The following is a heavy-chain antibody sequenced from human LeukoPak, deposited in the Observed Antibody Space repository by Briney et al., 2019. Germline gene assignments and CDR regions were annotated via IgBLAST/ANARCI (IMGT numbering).Heavy chain of an antibody. CDR2: INHSGST. CDR1: GGSFSGYY. Sequence: SETLSLTCAVYGGSFSGYYWSWIRQPPGKGLEWIGEINHSGSTNYNPSLESRVTISVDTSKNQFSLKLSSVTAADTAVYYCARSMGGFGVVTPFDYWGQGTLVTVSS. J-gene: IGHJ4*02. V-gene: IGHV4-34*01. D-gene: IGHD3-3*01. CDR3: ARSMGGFGVVTPFDY.